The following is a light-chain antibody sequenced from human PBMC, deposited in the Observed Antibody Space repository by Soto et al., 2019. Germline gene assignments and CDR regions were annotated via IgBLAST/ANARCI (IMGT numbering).Light chain of an antibody. V-gene: IGKV1-5*03. Sequence: DIQMTQSPSTLSASVGDRVTITCRASQTISDWLAWYQQKPGKAPKLLIYKASSLESGVPLRFSGSGSGTEFTLTISSLQPDDFATYYCQQYSRYSTFGQGTKVEIK. J-gene: IGKJ1*01. CDR2: KAS. CDR1: QTISDW. CDR3: QQYSRYST.